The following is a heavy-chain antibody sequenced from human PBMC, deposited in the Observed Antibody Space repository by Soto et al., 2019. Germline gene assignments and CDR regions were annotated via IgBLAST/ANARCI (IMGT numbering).Heavy chain of an antibody. J-gene: IGHJ6*02. CDR1: GGSISSYY. V-gene: IGHV4-59*01. CDR3: ARVSGASSVFYYYYGMDV. D-gene: IGHD6-6*01. Sequence: SETLSLTCTVSGGSISSYYWSWIRQPPGKGLEWIGYIYYSGSTNYNPSLKSRVTISVDTSKNQFSLKLSSVTAADTAVYYCARVSGASSVFYYYYGMDVWGQGTTVTVSS. CDR2: IYYSGST.